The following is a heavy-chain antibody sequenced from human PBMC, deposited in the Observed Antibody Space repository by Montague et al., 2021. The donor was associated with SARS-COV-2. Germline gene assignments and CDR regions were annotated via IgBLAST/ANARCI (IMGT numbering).Heavy chain of an antibody. Sequence: PALLKPTQTLTLTCTFSGFSLSTSGMCVSWIRQPPGKALEWLALIDWDDDKYYSTSLKTRLTISKDTSKNQVVLTMTNMDPVDTATYYCERMTTVVTLGYYYDYCMDVWGQGTTVTVSS. CDR3: ERMTTVVTLGYYYDYCMDV. V-gene: IGHV2-70*01. CDR2: IDWDDDK. CDR1: GFSLSTSGMC. D-gene: IGHD4-23*01. J-gene: IGHJ6*02.